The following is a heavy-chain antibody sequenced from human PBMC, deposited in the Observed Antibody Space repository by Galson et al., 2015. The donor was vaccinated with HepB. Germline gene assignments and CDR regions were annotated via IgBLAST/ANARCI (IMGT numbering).Heavy chain of an antibody. V-gene: IGHV3-23*01. Sequence: SLRLSCAASGFTFTNYAMNWVRQAPGKGLEWVSAFTGSDSTEYYADSVSGRFTISRDNSKTTVFLQMNSLRAGSTAVYYCAKDGSGSFFTPYYFDSWGQGTLVTVSS. CDR2: FTGSDSTE. CDR3: AKDGSGSFFTPYYFDS. D-gene: IGHD3-10*01. J-gene: IGHJ4*02. CDR1: GFTFTNYA.